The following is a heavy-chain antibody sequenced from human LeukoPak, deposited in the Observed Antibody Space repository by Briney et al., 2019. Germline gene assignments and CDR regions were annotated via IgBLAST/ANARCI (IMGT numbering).Heavy chain of an antibody. CDR2: IYYSGST. CDR1: GGSISSGDYY. J-gene: IGHJ4*02. V-gene: IGHV4-30-4*08. D-gene: IGHD4-11*01. Sequence: SETLSLTCTVSGGSISSGDYYWSWIRRPPGKGLEWIGYIYYSGSTYYNPSLKSRVTISVDTSKNQFSLKLSSVTAADTAVYYCARGDYSNYGVDYWGQGTLVTVSS. CDR3: ARGDYSNYGVDY.